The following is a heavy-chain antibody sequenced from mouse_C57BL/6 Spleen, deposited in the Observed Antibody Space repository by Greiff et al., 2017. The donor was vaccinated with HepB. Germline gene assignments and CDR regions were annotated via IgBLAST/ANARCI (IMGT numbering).Heavy chain of an antibody. J-gene: IGHJ4*01. CDR1: GFTFTDYY. V-gene: IGHV7-3*01. D-gene: IGHD4-1*01. CDR2: IRNKANGYTT. Sequence: EVQEVESGGGLVQPGGSLSLSCAASGFTFTDYYMSWVRQPPGKALEWLGFIRNKANGYTTEYSASVKGRFTISRDNSQSILYLQMNALRAEDSATYYCARSLNWDAMDYWGQGTSVTVAS. CDR3: ARSLNWDAMDY.